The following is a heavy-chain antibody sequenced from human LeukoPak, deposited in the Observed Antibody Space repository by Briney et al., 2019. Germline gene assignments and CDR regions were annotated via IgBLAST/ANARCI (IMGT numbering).Heavy chain of an antibody. Sequence: SETLSLTCTVSGDSISSYFWSWIRQPPGKGLEWIGYVHSSGSTSYNPSLKTRVTISVDTSKTQFSLNLRSVTAADTAVYYCARDSHSFDMATPGGFDPWGQGTLVTVSS. V-gene: IGHV4-59*12. CDR2: VHSSGST. CDR3: ARDSHSFDMATPGGFDP. J-gene: IGHJ5*02. D-gene: IGHD2/OR15-2a*01. CDR1: GDSISSYF.